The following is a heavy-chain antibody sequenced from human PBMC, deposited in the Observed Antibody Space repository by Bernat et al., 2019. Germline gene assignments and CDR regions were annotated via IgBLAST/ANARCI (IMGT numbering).Heavy chain of an antibody. D-gene: IGHD4-17*01. CDR1: GGSISSYY. J-gene: IGHJ6*03. V-gene: IGHV4-59*01. CDR3: ARDSFDYGEPPNYYYYMDV. Sequence: QVQLQESGPGLVKPSETLSLTCTVSGGSISSYYWSWIRQPPGKGLAWIGYIYYSGSTNYNPSLKSRVTISVDTSKNQFSLKLSSVTAADTAVYYCARDSFDYGEPPNYYYYMDVWGKGTTVTVSS. CDR2: IYYSGST.